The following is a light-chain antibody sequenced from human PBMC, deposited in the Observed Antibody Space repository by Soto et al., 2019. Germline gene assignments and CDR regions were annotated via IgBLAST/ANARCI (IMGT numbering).Light chain of an antibody. CDR2: WAS. CDR1: QRISFGSANRNF. V-gene: IGKV4-1*01. Sequence: DILMTQSPDSLAVSLGERATINCKSSQRISFGSANRNFLAWYQQKPGQSPRMLVYWASTRMSGVPDRFSGSGSNKIFTLTIGALRAEVGGFYYCHKYYRVPPIFGGGTKVE. CDR3: HKYYRVPPI. J-gene: IGKJ4*01.